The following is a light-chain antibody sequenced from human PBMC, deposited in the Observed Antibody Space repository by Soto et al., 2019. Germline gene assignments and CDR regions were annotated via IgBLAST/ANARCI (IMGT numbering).Light chain of an antibody. CDR3: SSYTSSGTLI. V-gene: IGLV2-14*03. CDR1: SSDVGAYDS. CDR2: DVS. Sequence: QSALTQPASVSGSPGQSITISCTGSSSDVGAYDSVSWYQVNPGKAPQLVIFDVSDRPSGVSARFSGSKSGNTASLAISGLQAEDETDYYCSSYTSSGTLIFGGGTKLTVL. J-gene: IGLJ2*01.